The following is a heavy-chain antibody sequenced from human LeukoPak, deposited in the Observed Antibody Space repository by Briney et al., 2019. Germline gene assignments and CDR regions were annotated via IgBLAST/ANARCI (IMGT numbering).Heavy chain of an antibody. CDR3: VRGDGLDKALDY. CDR1: GFNFSTYP. CDR2: ISYDGNYL. V-gene: IGHV3-30*04. Sequence: GRSLRLSCAASGFNFSTYPLHWVRQAPGKGLEWGAMISYDGNYLLYADSVKGRFTISRDNSKNTVYLQMNSLRPEDTAVCYCVRGDGLDKALDYWGQGALVTVSS. D-gene: IGHD5-24*01. J-gene: IGHJ4*02.